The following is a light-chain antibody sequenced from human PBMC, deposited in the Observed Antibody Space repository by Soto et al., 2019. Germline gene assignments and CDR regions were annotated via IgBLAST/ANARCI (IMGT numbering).Light chain of an antibody. CDR1: QSISSW. CDR2: KAS. CDR3: QHYNSYSEA. J-gene: IGKJ1*01. Sequence: DIQMTQSPSTLSASVGDRVTITCRASQSISSWLAWYQQKPGKAPKLLIYKASTLKSGVPSRFSGSGSGTEFPLTISSLQPDDFATYYCQHYNSYSEAVGQGTKV. V-gene: IGKV1-5*03.